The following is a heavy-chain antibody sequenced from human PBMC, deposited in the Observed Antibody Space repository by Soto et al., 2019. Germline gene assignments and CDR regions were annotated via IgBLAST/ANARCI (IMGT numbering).Heavy chain of an antibody. D-gene: IGHD1-1*01. Sequence: SVKVSCKASGYTFSTYGMHWVRQAPGQSLEWMGWLNGGTGQTRYSQRFQDRVIITRDTSASTGYMELSSLRSEDTAVYYCARGKGMEENYFYYGLDIWGQGTTVTVS. CDR1: GYTFSTYG. CDR2: LNGGTGQT. CDR3: ARGKGMEENYFYYGLDI. V-gene: IGHV1-3*01. J-gene: IGHJ6*02.